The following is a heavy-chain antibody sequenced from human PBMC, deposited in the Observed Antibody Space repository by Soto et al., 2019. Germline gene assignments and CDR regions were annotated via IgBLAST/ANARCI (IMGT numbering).Heavy chain of an antibody. CDR3: AKNSGSYYRVSGGYYYYGMDV. V-gene: IGHV3-48*02. J-gene: IGHJ6*02. Sequence: PGGSLRLSCAASGFTFSSYSMNWVRQAPGKGLEWVSYISSSSSTIYYADSVKGRFTISRDNAKNSLYLQMNSLRDEDTAVYYCAKNSGSYYRVSGGYYYYGMDVWGQGTTVTVSS. D-gene: IGHD1-26*01. CDR2: ISSSSSTI. CDR1: GFTFSSYS.